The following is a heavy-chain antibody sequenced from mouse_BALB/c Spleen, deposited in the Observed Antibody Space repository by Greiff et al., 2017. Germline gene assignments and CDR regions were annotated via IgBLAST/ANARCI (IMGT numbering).Heavy chain of an antibody. J-gene: IGHJ4*01. CDR2: IYPYNGGT. CDR3: ARPIYDGYYAYAMDY. V-gene: IGHV1S29*02. Sequence: VQLQQSGPELVKPGASVKISCKASGYTFTDYNMHWVKQSHGKSLEWIGYIYPYNGGTGYNQKFKSKATLTVDNSSSTAYMELRSLTSEDSAVYYCARPIYDGYYAYAMDYWGQGTSVTVSS. D-gene: IGHD2-3*01. CDR1: GYTFTDYN.